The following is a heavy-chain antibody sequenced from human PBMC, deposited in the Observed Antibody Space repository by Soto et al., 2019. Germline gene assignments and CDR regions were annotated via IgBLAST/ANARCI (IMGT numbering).Heavy chain of an antibody. Sequence: GESLKISCKGSGYSFTSYWIGWVRQMPGKGLEWMGIIYPGDSDTRYSPSFQGQVTISADKSISTVYLQWSSLKASDTAMYYCARGVRFLEWENYYYGMDVWGQGTTVTVSS. V-gene: IGHV5-51*01. CDR1: GYSFTSYW. CDR3: ARGVRFLEWENYYYGMDV. D-gene: IGHD3-3*01. CDR2: IYPGDSDT. J-gene: IGHJ6*02.